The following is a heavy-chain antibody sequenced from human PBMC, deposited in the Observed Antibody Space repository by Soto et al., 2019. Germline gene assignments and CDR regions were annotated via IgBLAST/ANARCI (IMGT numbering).Heavy chain of an antibody. J-gene: IGHJ6*02. D-gene: IGHD4-4*01. Sequence: ASAKVSSEASGFSFSSDYLHSLRHAPGLSSEWMGWINAGSGNTKYSQKFQGRVTITRDTSASTAYMELSSLRSEDTAVYYCASSYSNYALIDYYYYGMDVWGQGTTVTVSS. V-gene: IGHV1-3*01. CDR1: GFSFSSDY. CDR2: INAGSGNT. CDR3: ASSYSNYALIDYYYYGMDV.